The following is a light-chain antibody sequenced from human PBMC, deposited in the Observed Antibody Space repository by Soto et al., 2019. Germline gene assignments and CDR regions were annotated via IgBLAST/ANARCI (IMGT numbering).Light chain of an antibody. CDR3: HQSYTLPNT. V-gene: IGKV1-39*01. J-gene: IGKJ2*01. Sequence: DTQMTQSPSSLSASVGDRVTITCRASQNINHYLNWYQHQPGKAPKLLIYGASSLQSGVPSRFSGGGSGTDFTLTITNLQPEDFATYYCHQSYTLPNTFGQGTNLEIK. CDR1: QNINHY. CDR2: GAS.